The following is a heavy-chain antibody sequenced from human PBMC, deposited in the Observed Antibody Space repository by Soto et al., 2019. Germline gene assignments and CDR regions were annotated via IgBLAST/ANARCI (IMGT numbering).Heavy chain of an antibody. V-gene: IGHV5-51*01. D-gene: IGHD4-4*01. CDR3: ARQLSHSCDS. J-gene: IGHJ4*02. CDR2: IKPGTSDI. CDR1: GYKFGSSW. Sequence: GESLNIPCNGVGYKFGSSWIGWVRQMPGKGLEWMGIIKPGTSDIRYSPTCRGHVTISADEAVSTAYLQSSSVKALENDMYYCARQLSHSCDSWGQGTLVTVSS.